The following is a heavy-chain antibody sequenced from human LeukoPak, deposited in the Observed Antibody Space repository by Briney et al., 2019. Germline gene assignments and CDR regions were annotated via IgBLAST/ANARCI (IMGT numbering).Heavy chain of an antibody. CDR1: GYTFTSYY. CDR3: ARDMAGSANIVVVVAATGPGDAFDI. V-gene: IGHV1-46*01. D-gene: IGHD2-15*01. J-gene: IGHJ3*02. CDR2: INPSGGST. Sequence: ASVKVSYKASGYTFTSYYMHWVRQAPGQGLEWVGIINPSGGSTSYAQKFQGRVTMTRDTSTSTVYMELSSLRSEDTAVYYCARDMAGSANIVVVVAATGPGDAFDIWGQGTMVTVSS.